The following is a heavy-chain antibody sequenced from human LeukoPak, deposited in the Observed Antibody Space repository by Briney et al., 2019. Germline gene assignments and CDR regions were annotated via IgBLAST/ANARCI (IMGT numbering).Heavy chain of an antibody. CDR1: GFTFTGHT. J-gene: IGHJ4*02. Sequence: GGSLRLSCAASGFTFTGHTMTWLRQAPGKGLEWVSIIGGRDDRTYYAGSVQGRFTISRDNSKNILYLQMNSLRAEDTAAYYCAKDPKPFYDFWSGYKWGQGTLVTVSS. CDR2: IGGRDDRT. CDR3: AKDPKPFYDFWSGYK. D-gene: IGHD3-3*01. V-gene: IGHV3-23*01.